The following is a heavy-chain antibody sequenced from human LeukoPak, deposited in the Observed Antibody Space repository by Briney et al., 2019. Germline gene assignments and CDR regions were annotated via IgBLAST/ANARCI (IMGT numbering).Heavy chain of an antibody. Sequence: PSETLSLTCTVSGGSISSYYWSWIRQPPGKGLEWIGYIYYSGSTNYNPSLKSRVTISVDTSKNQFSLKLSSVTAADTAVYYCARAPLIYDFWSGYTQNPPDAFDIWGQGTMVTVSS. CDR2: IYYSGST. D-gene: IGHD3-3*01. V-gene: IGHV4-59*01. CDR3: ARAPLIYDFWSGYTQNPPDAFDI. J-gene: IGHJ3*02. CDR1: GGSISSYY.